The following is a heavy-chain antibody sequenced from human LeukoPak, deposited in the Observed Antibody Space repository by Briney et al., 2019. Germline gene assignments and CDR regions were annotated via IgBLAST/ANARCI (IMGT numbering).Heavy chain of an antibody. J-gene: IGHJ3*02. V-gene: IGHV4-34*01. CDR2: INHSVST. Sequence: SQTLSLTSAVYGGSFSGYYWSWIRQPPGKGLEWIGEINHSVSTNYNPSLKSRVTISVDTSTNQFSLKLSSVTAADTAVYYCARALDYGDAGGAFDIWGQGTMVTVSS. CDR1: GGSFSGYY. CDR3: ARALDYGDAGGAFDI. D-gene: IGHD4-17*01.